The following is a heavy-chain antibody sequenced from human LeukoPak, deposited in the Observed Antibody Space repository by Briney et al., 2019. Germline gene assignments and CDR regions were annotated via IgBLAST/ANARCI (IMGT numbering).Heavy chain of an antibody. CDR2: IKQDGSEK. CDR1: GFTFSSYW. D-gene: IGHD6-19*01. CDR3: AGGPQWLVQVYFDY. J-gene: IGHJ4*02. V-gene: IGHV3-7*01. Sequence: GGSLRLSCAASGFTFSSYWMGWVRQAPGKGLEWVANIKQDGSEKYYVDSVKGRFTISRDNAKNSLYLQINSLRAEDTAVYYCAGGPQWLVQVYFDYWGQGTLVTVSS.